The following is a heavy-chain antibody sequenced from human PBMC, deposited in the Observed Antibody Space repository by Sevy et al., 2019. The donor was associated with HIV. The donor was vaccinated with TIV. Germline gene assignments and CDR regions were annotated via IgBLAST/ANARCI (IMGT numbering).Heavy chain of an antibody. V-gene: IGHV3-7*03. CDR2: IKEAGSAK. CDR3: ARDSDLKPFDY. J-gene: IGHJ4*02. CDR1: GFIFRRYW. D-gene: IGHD2-21*02. Sequence: GGSLRLSCAASGFIFRRYWMTWVRQAPGKGLEWVANIKEAGSAKNYVDSVKGRFTIARDNAKNSMHLQMNSLRAEDTAIYYCARDSDLKPFDYWGQGTLVTVSS.